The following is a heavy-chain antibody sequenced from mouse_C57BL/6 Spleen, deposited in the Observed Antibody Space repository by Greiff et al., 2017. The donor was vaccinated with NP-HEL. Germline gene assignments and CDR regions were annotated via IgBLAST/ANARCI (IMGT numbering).Heavy chain of an antibody. CDR3: TRGGRSYAMDY. CDR1: GYTFTSYW. Sequence: VQLQQSGTVLARPGASVKMSCKTSGYTFTSYWMHWVKQRPGQGLEWIGAIYPGNSDTSYNQKFKGKAKLTAVTSASTAYMELSSRTNEDSAVYYCTRGGRSYAMDYWGQGTSVTVSS. J-gene: IGHJ4*01. CDR2: IYPGNSDT. D-gene: IGHD3-3*01. V-gene: IGHV1-5*01.